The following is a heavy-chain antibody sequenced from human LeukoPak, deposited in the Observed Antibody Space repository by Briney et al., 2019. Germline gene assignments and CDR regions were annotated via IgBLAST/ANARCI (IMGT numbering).Heavy chain of an antibody. D-gene: IGHD3-10*01. CDR2: IIPIFGTA. Sequence: SVKVSCKASGGTFSSYAISWVRQAPGQGLEWMGGIIPIFGTANYAQKFQGRVTITADESTSTAYMELSSLRSEDTAVYYCARAEGYYGSGSYRYYFDYWGQGTLVTVSS. V-gene: IGHV1-69*13. CDR1: GGTFSSYA. J-gene: IGHJ4*02. CDR3: ARAEGYYGSGSYRYYFDY.